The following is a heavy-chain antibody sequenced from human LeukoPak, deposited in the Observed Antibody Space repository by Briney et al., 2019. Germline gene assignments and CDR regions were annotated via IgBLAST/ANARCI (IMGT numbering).Heavy chain of an antibody. CDR1: AFPFSDYS. D-gene: IGHD1-1*01. CDR2: IEISSGNT. Sequence: GGSLRLSCTASAFPFSDYSMNWVRQAPGKGLEWISYIEISSGNTKYADSVRGRFTISADNAKNSLYLQMNSLRVEDTAVYYWASDHNYAFDNWGQGTLVSVSS. CDR3: ASDHNYAFDN. J-gene: IGHJ4*02. V-gene: IGHV3-48*04.